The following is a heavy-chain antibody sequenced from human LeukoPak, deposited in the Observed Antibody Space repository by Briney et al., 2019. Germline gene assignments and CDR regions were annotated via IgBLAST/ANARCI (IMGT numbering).Heavy chain of an antibody. Sequence: GGSLRLSCAASGFTFTSYSMNWVRQAPGKGLEWVSSISSSSLYIYYADSVKGRFTISRDNAKNSVYLQMNSLGVEDTAVYYCVRGGRGERPNYWGQGTLVTVSS. CDR2: ISSSSLYI. CDR1: GFTFTSYS. J-gene: IGHJ4*02. D-gene: IGHD1-26*01. V-gene: IGHV3-21*01. CDR3: VRGGRGERPNY.